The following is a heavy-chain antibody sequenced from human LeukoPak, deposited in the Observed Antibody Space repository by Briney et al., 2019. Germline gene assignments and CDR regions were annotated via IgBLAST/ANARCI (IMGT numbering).Heavy chain of an antibody. CDR1: GGYISTSSYY. V-gene: IGHV4-39*01. J-gene: IGHJ4*02. CDR2: LYYSGST. Sequence: TSETLSLTCSVSGGYISTSSYYWDWIRQPPGKGLEWIGSLYYSGSTYYNPSLKGRVTISGDTSKNQFSLNLGSVTAADTAVYYCARRTDRSAWSTYFDYWGQGTLVSVSS. D-gene: IGHD6-19*01. CDR3: ARRTDRSAWSTYFDY.